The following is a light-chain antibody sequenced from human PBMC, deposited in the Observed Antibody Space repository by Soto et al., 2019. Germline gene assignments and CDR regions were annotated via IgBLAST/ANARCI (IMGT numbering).Light chain of an antibody. CDR3: QQYITYST. V-gene: IGKV1-5*01. J-gene: IGKJ5*01. Sequence: IQLPQSHSTLSASVGDRLTITCRASQSIPTWLAWYQKIPGKAPKFLIYDASSLKSGVPARFRGSGSGTEFTLTISSLQPDDFATYYCQQYITYSTFGQGTRLEI. CDR1: QSIPTW. CDR2: DAS.